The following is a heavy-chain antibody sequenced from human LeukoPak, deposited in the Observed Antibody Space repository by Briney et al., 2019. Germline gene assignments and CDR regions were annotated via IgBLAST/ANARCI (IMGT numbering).Heavy chain of an antibody. CDR2: IWYDGSNK. CDR3: AIFGGGYNYGDAFDI. CDR1: GFTFSSYG. J-gene: IGHJ3*02. Sequence: GGSLRLSCAASGFTFSSYGMHWVRQAPGKGLEWVAVIWYDGSNKYYADSVKGRFTISRDNSKNTLYLQMNSLRAEDTAVYYCAIFGGGYNYGDAFDIWGQGTMVTVSS. V-gene: IGHV3-33*01. D-gene: IGHD5-24*01.